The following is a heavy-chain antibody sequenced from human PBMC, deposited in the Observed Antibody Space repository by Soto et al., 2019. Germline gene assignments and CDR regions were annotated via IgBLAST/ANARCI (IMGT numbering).Heavy chain of an antibody. CDR3: ARHLFDSWKGYPYYYDMDV. CDR1: GGSIRSHN. J-gene: IGHJ6*03. V-gene: IGHV4-59*08. Sequence: QVQLQESGPGLVKPSETLSLTCSVPGGSIRSHNWSWIRQPPGKGLEWIGCMYYSAMTDYNPSLKSRATISADTSNNTVSLRLTSVTAADTAVYYCARHLFDSWKGYPYYYDMDVWGKGTAVTVSS. CDR2: MYYSAMT. D-gene: IGHD3-3*01.